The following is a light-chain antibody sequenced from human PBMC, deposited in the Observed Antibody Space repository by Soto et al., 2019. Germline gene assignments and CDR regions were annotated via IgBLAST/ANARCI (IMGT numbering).Light chain of an antibody. CDR3: QPWDNIDVG. Sequence: SYELTQRASVSVSPGQTASITCSEEKLGVKYTCWYQQKQGQSPVLVIYQDSKRPSGIPELFSGSNSGNTATLTISGTQSKYEADYSGQPWDNIDVGLCGGTEHTVL. CDR1: KLGVKY. J-gene: IGLJ2*01. CDR2: QDS. V-gene: IGLV3-1*01.